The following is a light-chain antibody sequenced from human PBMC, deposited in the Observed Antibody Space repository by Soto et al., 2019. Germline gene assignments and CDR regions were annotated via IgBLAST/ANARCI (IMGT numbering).Light chain of an antibody. CDR3: QVWDRVSESYV. J-gene: IGLJ1*01. V-gene: IGLV3-21*02. CDR1: NIGNKS. Sequence: SYDLTQPPSVSVAPGQTARITCGGFNIGNKSVHWYQQKPGQAPVLVVYDDSDRPSGIPERFSGSNSGNTASLTISRVEVGEEADYYCQVWDRVSESYVCGTGTKVTV. CDR2: DDS.